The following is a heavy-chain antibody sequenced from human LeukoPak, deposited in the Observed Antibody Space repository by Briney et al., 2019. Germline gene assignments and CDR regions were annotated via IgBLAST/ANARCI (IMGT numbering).Heavy chain of an antibody. J-gene: IGHJ4*02. CDR1: GYTLTELS. V-gene: IGHV1-24*01. D-gene: IGHD4-17*01. Sequence: ASVKVSCKVSGYTLTELSMHWVRQAPGKGLEWMGGLDPEDGETIYAQKFQGRVTMTEDTSTDTAYMELSSLRSDDTAVYYCARGPYGDYAADYWGQGTLVTVSS. CDR3: ARGPYGDYAADY. CDR2: LDPEDGET.